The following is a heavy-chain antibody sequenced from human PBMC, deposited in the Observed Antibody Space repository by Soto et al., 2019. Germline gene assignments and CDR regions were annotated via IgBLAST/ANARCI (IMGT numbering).Heavy chain of an antibody. CDR3: ARDQGIAAAGTFYYYYGMDV. D-gene: IGHD6-13*01. CDR1: GFTFSSYA. V-gene: IGHV3-30-3*01. J-gene: IGHJ6*02. Sequence: QVQLVESGGGVVQPGRSLRLSCAASGFTFSSYAMHWVRQAPGKGLEWVAVISYDGSNKYYADSVEGRFTISRDNSKNTLYLQMNSLRAEDTAVYYCARDQGIAAAGTFYYYYGMDVWGQGTTVTVSS. CDR2: ISYDGSNK.